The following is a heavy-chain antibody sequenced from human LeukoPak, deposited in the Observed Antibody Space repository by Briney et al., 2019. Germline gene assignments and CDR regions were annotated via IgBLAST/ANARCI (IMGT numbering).Heavy chain of an antibody. V-gene: IGHV4-59*01. CDR2: IYYSGST. CDR3: ARAADGSGSQKEDDTTIYYYYYMDV. D-gene: IGHD3-10*01. Sequence: SETLSLTCTVSGGSISSYYWSWIRQPPGKGLEWIGYIYYSGSTNYNPSLKSRVTISVDTSKNQFSLKLSSVTAADTAVYYCARAADGSGSQKEDDTTIYYYYYMDVWGKGTTVTISS. CDR1: GGSISSYY. J-gene: IGHJ6*03.